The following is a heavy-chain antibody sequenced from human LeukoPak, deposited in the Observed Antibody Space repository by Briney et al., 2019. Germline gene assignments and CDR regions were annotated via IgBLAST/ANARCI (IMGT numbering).Heavy chain of an antibody. CDR1: GFTFSSYA. V-gene: IGHV3-23*01. J-gene: IGHJ3*02. Sequence: GGSLRLSCAASGFTFSSYAMSWVRQTPGKGLEWVSSITGTGDSTYYADSVKGRITISRDNSKNTLYLQMTSLRAEDTAVYYCVKVTGDGAFDIWGQGTMVTVSS. D-gene: IGHD7-27*01. CDR3: VKVTGDGAFDI. CDR2: ITGTGDST.